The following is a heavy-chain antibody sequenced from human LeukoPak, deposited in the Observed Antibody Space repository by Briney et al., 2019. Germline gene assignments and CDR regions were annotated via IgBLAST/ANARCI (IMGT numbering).Heavy chain of an antibody. CDR3: ARFGLFPHDRHFLDV. Sequence: PSETLSLTCTVSGGSVSVNELWWSWIRQPPRKGLEWIGHIHSSGNTYYNPSLQSRVTLSIDTSSNQFSLWLTSVTAADTAVYFCARFGLFPHDRHFLDVWVKGTTVTVSS. CDR2: IHSSGNT. D-gene: IGHD3/OR15-3a*01. V-gene: IGHV4-61*08. CDR1: GGSVSVNELW. J-gene: IGHJ6*04.